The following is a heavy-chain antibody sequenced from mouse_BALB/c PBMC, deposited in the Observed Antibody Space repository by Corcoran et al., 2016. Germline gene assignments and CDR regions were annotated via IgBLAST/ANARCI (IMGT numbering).Heavy chain of an antibody. J-gene: IGHJ2*01. D-gene: IGHD2-14*01. CDR3: ARGTTSFDY. CDR1: GYTFTNYG. V-gene: IGHV9-3-1*01. CDR2: INTYTGEP. Sequence: QIQLVQSGPELKKPGETVKISCKASGYTFTNYGMNWVKQAPGKGLKWMGWINTYTGEPTYTDDFKGRFAFSLETSASTAYLQINNLKNEDTATYFCARGTTSFDYWGQGTTLTVSS.